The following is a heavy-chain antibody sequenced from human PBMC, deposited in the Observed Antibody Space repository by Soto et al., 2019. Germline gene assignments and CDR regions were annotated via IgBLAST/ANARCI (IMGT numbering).Heavy chain of an antibody. V-gene: IGHV4-39*01. Sequence: QLQLQESGPELVKPSETLSLTCTASGGAVTSSSWYWGWMGQPLGKGLEWIGGIYHTGTTYYKPSLKRRVTIYVANSTEQFSLMLSSVTDADTAMYYCVRLTSRIAAASHGRGNGLLPWGPGTMVSVS. CDR2: IYHTGTT. J-gene: IGHJ5*02. D-gene: IGHD6-25*01. CDR3: VRLTSRIAAASHGRGNGLLP. CDR1: GGAVTSSSWY.